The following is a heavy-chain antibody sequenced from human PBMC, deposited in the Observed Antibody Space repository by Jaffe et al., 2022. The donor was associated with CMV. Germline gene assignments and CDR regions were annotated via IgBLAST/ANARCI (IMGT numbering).Heavy chain of an antibody. CDR1: GGTFGSYG. CDR3: ARSTGPLGFDY. D-gene: IGHD4-4*01. CDR2: IIPVIGTA. Sequence: QVQLVQSGAEVRKPGSSVKVSCKTSGGTFGSYGLNWVRQAPGQGLEWMGGIIPVIGTANYAQSFQGRVTITADESSDTVYMELSSLRSEDTAVYYCARSTGPLGFDYWGQGTLVSVSS. J-gene: IGHJ4*02. V-gene: IGHV1-69*01.